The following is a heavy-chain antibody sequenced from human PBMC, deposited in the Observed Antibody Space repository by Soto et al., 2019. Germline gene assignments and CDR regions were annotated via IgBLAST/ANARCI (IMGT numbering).Heavy chain of an antibody. D-gene: IGHD3-9*01. Sequence: SLRLSCVVSGFTFSDHYMDWVRQAPGKGLEWIGRSRDKGNSYTTEYAPSVDGRFSVLRDDSKNSLYLQMNSLRIEDTAVYYCSVRYDTGWTVLVYWGHGTLVTVSP. J-gene: IGHJ4*01. CDR2: SRDKGNSYTT. CDR3: SVRYDTGWTVLVY. CDR1: GFTFSDHY. V-gene: IGHV3-72*01.